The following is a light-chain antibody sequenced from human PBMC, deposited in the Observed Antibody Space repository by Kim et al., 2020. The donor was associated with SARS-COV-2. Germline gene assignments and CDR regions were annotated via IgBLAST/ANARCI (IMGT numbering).Light chain of an antibody. V-gene: IGKV3-20*01. CDR3: QQYGGSPAFT. Sequence: PGERATLSCRARQILRTDYLAWYQQKPGQAPRLLIYGTSSRATGIPDRFSGSGSGTDVTLTISRLEPEDFAVYYCQQYGGSPAFTFGGGTKVDIK. J-gene: IGKJ4*01. CDR2: GTS. CDR1: QILRTDY.